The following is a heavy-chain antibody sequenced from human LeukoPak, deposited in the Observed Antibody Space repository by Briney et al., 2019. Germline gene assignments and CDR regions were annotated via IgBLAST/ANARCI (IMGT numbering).Heavy chain of an antibody. CDR1: GGSISSSSYY. Sequence: SETLSLTCTVSGGSISSSSYYWGWIRQPPGKGLEWIRSIYYSGSTYYNPSLKSRVTISVDTSKNQFSLKLSSVTAADTAVYYCARVYSSGWGYYFDYWGQGTLVTVSS. D-gene: IGHD6-19*01. J-gene: IGHJ4*02. CDR3: ARVYSSGWGYYFDY. V-gene: IGHV4-39*07. CDR2: IYYSGST.